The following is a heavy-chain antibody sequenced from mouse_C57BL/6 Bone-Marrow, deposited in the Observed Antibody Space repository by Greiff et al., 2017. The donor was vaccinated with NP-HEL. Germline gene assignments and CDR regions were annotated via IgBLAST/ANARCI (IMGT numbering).Heavy chain of an antibody. CDR2: IYPRSGNT. V-gene: IGHV1-81*01. J-gene: IGHJ2*01. CDR3: ARKEAY. Sequence: QVQLQQSGAELARPGASVKLSCKASGYTFTSYGISWVQQRPGQGLEWIGEIYPRSGNTFYNEKFKGKATLTVDKSSSTAYMERRSLTSGDSAVYFCARKEAYWGQGTTLTVSS. CDR1: GYTFTSYG.